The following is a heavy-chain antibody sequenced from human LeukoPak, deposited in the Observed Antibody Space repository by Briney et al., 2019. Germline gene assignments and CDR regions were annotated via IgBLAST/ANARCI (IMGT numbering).Heavy chain of an antibody. CDR3: ARLGYCSSTSCSNNWFDP. CDR2: IYHSGST. D-gene: IGHD2-2*01. V-gene: IGHV4-30-2*01. Sequence: SETLSVTCAASGGSISSGGYSWSWIRQPPGKGLEWIGYIYHSGSTYYNPSLKSRVTISVDRSKNQFSLKLSSVTAADTAVYYCARLGYCSSTSCSNNWFDPWGQGTLVTVSS. CDR1: GGSISSGGYS. J-gene: IGHJ5*02.